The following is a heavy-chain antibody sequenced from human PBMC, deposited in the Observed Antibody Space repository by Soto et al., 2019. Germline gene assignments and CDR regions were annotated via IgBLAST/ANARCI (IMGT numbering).Heavy chain of an antibody. Sequence: ASVKVSCKASGYTFTSYGISWVRQAPGQGLEWMGWISAYNSNTNYAQKLQGRVTMTTDTSTSTAYMELRSLRSDDTAVYYCARVFSTGYYDSSGYPDFDYWGQGTLVTVSS. CDR1: GYTFTSYG. CDR3: ARVFSTGYYDSSGYPDFDY. J-gene: IGHJ4*02. CDR2: ISAYNSNT. V-gene: IGHV1-18*04. D-gene: IGHD3-22*01.